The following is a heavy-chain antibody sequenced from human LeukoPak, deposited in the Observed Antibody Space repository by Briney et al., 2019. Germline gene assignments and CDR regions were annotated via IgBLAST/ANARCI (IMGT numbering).Heavy chain of an antibody. CDR2: IHYIGSN. Sequence: SQTLSLTCTVSGGSLSSGDYHWSWIRQPPGKGLEWIGNIHYIGSNYYSPSLKSRVTMSIDTSKKQISLKVTSVTAADTAVYYCARDPWGGSDGYNWFDPWGQGTLVTVSS. CDR3: ARDPWGGSDGYNWFDP. CDR1: GGSLSSGDYH. J-gene: IGHJ5*02. D-gene: IGHD5-12*01. V-gene: IGHV4-30-4*01.